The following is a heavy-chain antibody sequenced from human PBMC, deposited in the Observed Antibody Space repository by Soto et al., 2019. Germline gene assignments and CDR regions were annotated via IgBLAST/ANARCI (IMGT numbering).Heavy chain of an antibody. J-gene: IGHJ6*02. V-gene: IGHV3-33*01. D-gene: IGHD1-26*01. Sequence: QVQLVESGGGVVQPGRSLRLSCAASGFTFSSYGMQWVRQAPGKGLEGVAVIWYDGSNKYYADSVKGRFTISRDNSKNTLYLQMNSLRAEDTAVYYCARDLGSYYGGGYYYGMDVWGQGTTVTVSS. CDR1: GFTFSSYG. CDR2: IWYDGSNK. CDR3: ARDLGSYYGGGYYYGMDV.